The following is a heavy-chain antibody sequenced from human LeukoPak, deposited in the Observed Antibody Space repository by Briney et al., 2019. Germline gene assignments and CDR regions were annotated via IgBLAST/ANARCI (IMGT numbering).Heavy chain of an antibody. J-gene: IGHJ5*02. CDR2: INHSGST. D-gene: IGHD3-22*01. CDR1: GGSFSGYY. CDR3: ARVYYYDSSGSNWFDP. Sequence: SETLSLTCAVYGGSFSGYYWSWIRQPPGKGLEWIGEINHSGSTNYNPSLKSRVTISVDTSKNQFSLKLSSVTAADTAVYYCARVYYYDSSGSNWFDPWAREPWSPSPQ. V-gene: IGHV4-34*01.